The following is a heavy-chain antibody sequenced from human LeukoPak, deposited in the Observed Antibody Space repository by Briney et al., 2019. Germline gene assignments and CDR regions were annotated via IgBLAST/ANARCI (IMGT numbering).Heavy chain of an antibody. D-gene: IGHD3-22*01. CDR3: AREYRSGYFYVHDAFDM. CDR2: IYTSGDT. CDR1: VDSISSDTYY. J-gene: IGHJ3*02. V-gene: IGHV4-61*02. Sequence: PSETLSLTCTVSVDSISSDTYYWHWIRQSAGKGLEWIGRIYTSGDTYYNPSLKSRVTISVDTSKNHFSLKLTSVTAADAAMYYCAREYRSGYFYVHDAFDMWGQGTMVIVSS.